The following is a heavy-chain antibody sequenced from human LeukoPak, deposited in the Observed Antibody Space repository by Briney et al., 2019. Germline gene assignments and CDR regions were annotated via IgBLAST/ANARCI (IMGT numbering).Heavy chain of an antibody. D-gene: IGHD4-23*01. V-gene: IGHV4-61*05. CDR3: ARSPTVEDNWYFDL. CDR2: IYYSGST. CDR1: GGSISTSSYY. J-gene: IGHJ2*01. Sequence: SETLSLTCTVSGGSISTSSYYWGWIRQPPGKGLEWIGYIYYSGSTNYNPSLKSRVTISVDTSKNQFSLKLSSVTAADTAVYYCARSPTVEDNWYFDLWGRGTLVTVSS.